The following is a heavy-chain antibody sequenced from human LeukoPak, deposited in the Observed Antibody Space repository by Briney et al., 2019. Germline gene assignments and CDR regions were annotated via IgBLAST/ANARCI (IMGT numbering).Heavy chain of an antibody. Sequence: PGKSLRLSCAASGFTFSSYGMHWVRQAPGKGLEWVAVISYDGSSKYYADSVKGRFTISRDNAKNLLYLQMNSLRAEDTAVYYCARGHYGLDVWGQGTTVTVSS. J-gene: IGHJ6*02. CDR3: ARGHYGLDV. CDR2: ISYDGSSK. V-gene: IGHV3-30*03. CDR1: GFTFSSYG.